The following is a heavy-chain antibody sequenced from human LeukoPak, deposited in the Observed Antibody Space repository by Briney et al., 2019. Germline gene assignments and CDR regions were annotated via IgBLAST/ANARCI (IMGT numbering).Heavy chain of an antibody. CDR3: AREYGDYTYYFDY. V-gene: IGHV4-39*07. CDR2: IFYSGST. CDR1: GGSISTANYY. J-gene: IGHJ4*02. D-gene: IGHD4-17*01. Sequence: PSETLSPTCTVSGGSISTANYYWGWIRQPPGKGLEWIGNIFYSGSTYYSPSLKSRVTISLDTSRNQFSLKLSSVTAADTAVYYCAREYGDYTYYFDYWGQGTLVTVSS.